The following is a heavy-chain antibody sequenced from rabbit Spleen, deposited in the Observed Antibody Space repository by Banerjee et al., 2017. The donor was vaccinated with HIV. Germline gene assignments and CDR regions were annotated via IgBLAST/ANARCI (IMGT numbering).Heavy chain of an antibody. Sequence: QSLEESGGDLVKPGASLTLTCTASGVSFSTNHYMCWVRQAPGKGLEWIACIYSSNGVTYYASWAKGRFTISKASSTTVTLQMTRLTAADTATYFCARDTSTSFSSYGMDLWGQGTLVTVS. V-gene: IGHV1S40*01. D-gene: IGHD1-1*01. J-gene: IGHJ6*01. CDR2: IYSSNGVT. CDR3: ARDTSTSFSSYGMDL. CDR1: GVSFSTNHY.